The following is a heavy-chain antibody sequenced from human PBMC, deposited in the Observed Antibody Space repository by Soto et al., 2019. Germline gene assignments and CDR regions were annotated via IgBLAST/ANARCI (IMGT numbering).Heavy chain of an antibody. J-gene: IGHJ4*02. CDR3: ARAGGADF. D-gene: IGHD3-10*01. V-gene: IGHV3-74*01. Sequence: PILSCAAPGFTFSSHWMHWVRQAAGKGLVWVSRINPGGSSTSYADSVKGRFTISRDNAKNTMYLQMNSLRAEDTAVYYCARAGGADFWGQGTVVTVSS. CDR1: GFTFSSHW. CDR2: INPGGSST.